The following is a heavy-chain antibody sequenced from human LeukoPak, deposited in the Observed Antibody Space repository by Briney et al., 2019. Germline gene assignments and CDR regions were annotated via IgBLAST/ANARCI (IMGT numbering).Heavy chain of an antibody. D-gene: IGHD5-24*01. CDR3: ARATPGGLHGYSFDY. J-gene: IGHJ4*02. V-gene: IGHV1-8*02. CDR1: GYTFKNYD. CDR2: MNPNSGNT. Sequence: ASVKVSCKASGYTFKNYDINWVQQATGQGLEWMGWMNPNSGNTGFAQKFQDRVSMTRDTSINTAYMELTSLRSGDTAVYYCARATPGGLHGYSFDYWGQRTVVTVYS.